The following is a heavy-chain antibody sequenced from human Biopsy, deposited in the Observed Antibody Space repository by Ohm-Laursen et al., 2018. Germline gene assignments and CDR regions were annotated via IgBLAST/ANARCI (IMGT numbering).Heavy chain of an antibody. CDR1: GGSISSYY. V-gene: IGHV4-59*08. Sequence: SETLSFTCTVSGGSISSYYWSWIRQPPGKGLEWIGDIYYTGSTNYNPSLKSRVTISVDTSMTHLSLRVTSVTAADTAVYYCARHAPSYSGSYWRYFDLWGRGTLVTVSS. CDR2: IYYTGST. CDR3: ARHAPSYSGSYWRYFDL. J-gene: IGHJ2*01. D-gene: IGHD1-26*01.